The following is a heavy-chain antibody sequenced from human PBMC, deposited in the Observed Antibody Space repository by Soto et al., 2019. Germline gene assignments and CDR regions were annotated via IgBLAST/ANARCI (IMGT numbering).Heavy chain of an antibody. CDR3: ARKVTTDFIDS. Sequence: QVQLQESGPGLVKPSQTLSLTCTVSGGSISSGGYYWRWIRQHPGKGLEWIGYIYYSGSTYYNPSLQSRFTILVDPSKNQFSLKLRSVTAADTAVDYCARKVTTDFIDSWGQGTLVTVSS. D-gene: IGHD4-4*01. J-gene: IGHJ4*02. CDR2: IYYSGST. V-gene: IGHV4-31*03. CDR1: GGSISSGGYY.